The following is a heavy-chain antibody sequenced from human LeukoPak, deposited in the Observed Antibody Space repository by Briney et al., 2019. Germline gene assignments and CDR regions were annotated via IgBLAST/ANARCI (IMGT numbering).Heavy chain of an antibody. CDR2: IYSGGST. CDR1: GFTVSSSY. J-gene: IGHJ4*02. V-gene: IGHV3-66*01. Sequence: GGSLRLSCAASGFTVSSSYMSWVRQAPGKGLEWVSVIYSGGSTYYADSVKGRFTISRDNSKNTLYLQMNSLRAEDTAVYYCAREMYYYGSGKYFDYWGQGTLVTVSS. D-gene: IGHD3-10*01. CDR3: AREMYYYGSGKYFDY.